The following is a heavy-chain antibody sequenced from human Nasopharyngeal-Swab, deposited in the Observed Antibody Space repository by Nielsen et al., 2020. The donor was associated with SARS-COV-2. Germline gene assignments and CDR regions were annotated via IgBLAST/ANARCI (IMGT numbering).Heavy chain of an antibody. Sequence: GESLKISCKASGFSFNNYGMHWVRQAPGKGLEWVAVMSYEGSKNFYAESVEGRFTISRDYSKTTLYLQMDSLRTDDTAMYYCAKANVLFWFGQFKNDGFDIWGQGTMVAVSS. CDR3: AKANVLFWFGQFKNDGFDI. CDR1: GFSFNNYG. V-gene: IGHV3-30*18. D-gene: IGHD3-10*01. CDR2: MSYEGSKN. J-gene: IGHJ3*02.